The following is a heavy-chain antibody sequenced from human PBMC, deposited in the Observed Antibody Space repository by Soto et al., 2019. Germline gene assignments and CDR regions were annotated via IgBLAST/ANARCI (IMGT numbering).Heavy chain of an antibody. D-gene: IGHD3-22*01. J-gene: IGHJ6*02. CDR3: ARRYYYDSSGHYYYYGMDV. CDR2: IYPGDSDT. Sequence: PGESLKISCKGSGYSSTSCWIGWVRHMPGKGLAWMGIIYPGDSDTRCSPSFQGPGSISADKFISTAYLQWSSLKASDTAMYYCARRYYYDSSGHYYYYGMDVWGQGTTVTVSS. CDR1: GYSSTSCW. V-gene: IGHV5-51*01.